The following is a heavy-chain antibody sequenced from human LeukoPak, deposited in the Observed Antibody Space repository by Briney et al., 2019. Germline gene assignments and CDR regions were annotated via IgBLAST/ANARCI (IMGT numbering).Heavy chain of an antibody. CDR2: IYYSGST. CDR3: ARHQRGLIVVVVAATGVGWFDP. D-gene: IGHD2-15*01. Sequence: SETLSLTCTVSGGSIRSSTDYWGWIRQPPGKELEWIGSIYYSGSTYYNPSLKSRVTISVDTSKNQFSLKLSSVTAADTAVYYCARHQRGLIVVVVAATGVGWFDPWGQGTLVTVSS. J-gene: IGHJ5*02. V-gene: IGHV4-39*01. CDR1: GGSIRSSTDY.